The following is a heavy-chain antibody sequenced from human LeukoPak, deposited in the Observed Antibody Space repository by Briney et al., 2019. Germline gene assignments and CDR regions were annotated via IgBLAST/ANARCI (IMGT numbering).Heavy chain of an antibody. CDR3: ARHAGQQLAFDY. Sequence: SETLSLTCTVSGGSISSYYWSWIRQPPGKGLEWIGYIYYSGSTNYNPSLKSRVTISVDTSKNQFSLKLSSVTAADTAVYYCARHAGQQLAFDYWGQGTLVTVSS. CDR2: IYYSGST. J-gene: IGHJ4*02. V-gene: IGHV4-59*08. D-gene: IGHD6-13*01. CDR1: GGSISSYY.